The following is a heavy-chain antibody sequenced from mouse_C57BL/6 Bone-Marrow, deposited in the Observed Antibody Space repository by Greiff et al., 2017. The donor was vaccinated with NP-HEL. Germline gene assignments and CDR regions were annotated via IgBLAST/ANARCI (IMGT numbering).Heavy chain of an antibody. Sequence: VQLQQSGPELVKPGASVKISCKASGYTFTDYYMNWVKQSHGKSLEWIGDINPNNGGTSYNQKFKGKATLTVDKSSSTAYMELRSLTSEDSAVYYCAREGYYDDYAMDYWGQGTSVTVSS. CDR1: GYTFTDYY. J-gene: IGHJ4*01. CDR3: AREGYYDDYAMDY. V-gene: IGHV1-26*01. D-gene: IGHD2-4*01. CDR2: INPNNGGT.